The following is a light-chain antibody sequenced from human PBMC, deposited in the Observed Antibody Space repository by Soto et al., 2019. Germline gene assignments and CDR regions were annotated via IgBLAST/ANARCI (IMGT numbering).Light chain of an antibody. V-gene: IGKV1-5*01. J-gene: IGKJ1*01. CDR1: QSITNR. CDR2: DAL. Sequence: DIQMTQSPSTLSSSGGYILSITFPASQSITNRLAWYQLKPGKAPKVLIYDALNLESGVPSRFSGSGYGTEFTLTIRSLQPDDFATYCCQHYGGMWTFGQGTKVDIK. CDR3: QHYGGMWT.